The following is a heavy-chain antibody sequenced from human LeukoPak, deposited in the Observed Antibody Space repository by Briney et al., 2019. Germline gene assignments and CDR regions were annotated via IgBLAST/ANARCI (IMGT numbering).Heavy chain of an antibody. CDR3: TRDLGYTSGWPGGDYYYYMAV. CDR1: GYTFTSYG. D-gene: IGHD6-19*01. J-gene: IGHJ6*03. Sequence: ASVKVSCKASGYTFTSYGISWVRQAPGQGLEWMGWISAYNGNTDYAQKLQGRVTMTTDTSTNTAYMELRSLTSDDTAVYYCTRDLGYTSGWPGGDYYYYMAVWGKGTTVIVSS. V-gene: IGHV1-18*01. CDR2: ISAYNGNT.